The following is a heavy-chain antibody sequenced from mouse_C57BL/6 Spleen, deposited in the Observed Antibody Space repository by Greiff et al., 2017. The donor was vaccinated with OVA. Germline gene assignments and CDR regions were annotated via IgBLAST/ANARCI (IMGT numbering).Heavy chain of an antibody. V-gene: IGHV5-16*01. CDR1: GFTFSDYY. J-gene: IGHJ2*01. D-gene: IGHD2-4*01. Sequence: EVKLVESEGGLVQPGSSIHHSCTASGFTFSDYYMAWVRQVPEKGLEWVANINYDGSSTYYLDSLKSRFIISRDNAKNILYLQMSSLKSEDTATYYCARYDYDDYFDYWGQGTTLTVSS. CDR3: ARYDYDDYFDY. CDR2: INYDGSST.